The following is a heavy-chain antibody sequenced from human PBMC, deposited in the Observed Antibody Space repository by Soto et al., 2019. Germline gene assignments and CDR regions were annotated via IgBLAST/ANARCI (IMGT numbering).Heavy chain of an antibody. D-gene: IGHD3-22*01. Sequence: ASVKVSCKASGYTFTSYDINWVRQATGQGLEWMGWMNPNSGNTGYAQKFQGRVTMTRNTSISTAYMELSSLRSEDTAVYYCARVDPITMIADDAFDIWGQGTMVTVSS. CDR3: ARVDPITMIADDAFDI. CDR1: GYTFTSYD. V-gene: IGHV1-8*01. J-gene: IGHJ3*02. CDR2: MNPNSGNT.